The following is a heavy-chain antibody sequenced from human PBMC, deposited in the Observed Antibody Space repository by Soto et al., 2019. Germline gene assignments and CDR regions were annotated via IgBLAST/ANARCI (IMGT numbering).Heavy chain of an antibody. CDR1: GGTFSSYA. J-gene: IGHJ5*02. CDR2: IIPIFGTA. CDR3: ASDRYYDDSSALLANWFDP. V-gene: IGHV1-69*12. D-gene: IGHD3-22*01. Sequence: QVRLVQSGAEVKKPGSSVKVSCKASGGTFSSYAISWVRQAPGQGLEWMGGIIPIFGTANYAQKFQGRVMITADESTSTAYMELSSRGSEATAVYYCASDRYYDDSSALLANWFDPWGQGTLVTVSS.